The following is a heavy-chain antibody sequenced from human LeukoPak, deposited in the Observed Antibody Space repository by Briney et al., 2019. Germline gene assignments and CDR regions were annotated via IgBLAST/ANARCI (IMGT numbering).Heavy chain of an antibody. J-gene: IGHJ3*02. V-gene: IGHV3-7*05. CDR2: IKRDGSQK. D-gene: IGHD4-17*01. CDR1: GITFGRYW. Sequence: GGSLRLSCAASGITFGRYWMSWVRQAPGKGLEWVATIKRDGSQKEYVDSVKGRFTISRDNAKNSLYLQMNSLRPGDTAVYYCARDPTVTNFHDAFDIWGQGTMVTVSS. CDR3: ARDPTVTNFHDAFDI.